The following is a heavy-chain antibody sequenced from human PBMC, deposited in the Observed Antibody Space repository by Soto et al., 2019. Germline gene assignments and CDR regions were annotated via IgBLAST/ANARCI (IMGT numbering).Heavy chain of an antibody. CDR2: IYYSGST. CDR3: ARDRNYYGSGSYYNGGEFLDYYYGMDV. Sequence: PSETLSLTCTVSGGSISSGAYCWSWIRQHPGKGLEWIGYIYYSGSTYYNPSLKSRVTISVDTSKNQFSLKLSSVTAADTAVYYCARDRNYYGSGSYYNGGEFLDYYYGMDVWGQGTTVTVSS. CDR1: GGSISSGAYC. J-gene: IGHJ6*02. D-gene: IGHD3-10*01. V-gene: IGHV4-31*03.